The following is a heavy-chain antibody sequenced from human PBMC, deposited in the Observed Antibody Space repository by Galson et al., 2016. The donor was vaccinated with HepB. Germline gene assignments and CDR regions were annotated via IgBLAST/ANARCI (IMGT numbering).Heavy chain of an antibody. V-gene: IGHV1-18*01. Sequence: SVKVSCKASGFSFSSYGISWVRQAPGQGLERMGWISAYNGNTYYAQKLQGRVTMTTDTPTSTAYMELRSLRSDDTAVYYCARGPPGYGDFSPLDYWGQGTLVTVSS. D-gene: IGHD4-17*01. CDR1: GFSFSSYG. CDR2: ISAYNGNT. J-gene: IGHJ4*02. CDR3: ARGPPGYGDFSPLDY.